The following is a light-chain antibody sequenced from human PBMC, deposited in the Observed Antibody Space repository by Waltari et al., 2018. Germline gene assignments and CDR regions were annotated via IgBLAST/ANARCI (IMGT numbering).Light chain of an antibody. CDR2: DAS. CDR1: QDISNY. J-gene: IGKJ1*01. CDR3: QQYDNLPT. V-gene: IGKV1-33*01. Sequence: DIQMTQSPSSLSASVGDRVTITCQASQDISNYLNWYQQKPGKAPKLLIDDASNLETGVPSRFSGSGSGTDFTFTISSLQPEDIATYYCQQYDNLPTFGQGTKVEIK.